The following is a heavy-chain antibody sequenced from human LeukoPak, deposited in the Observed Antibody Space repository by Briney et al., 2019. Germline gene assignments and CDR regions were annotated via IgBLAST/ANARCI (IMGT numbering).Heavy chain of an antibody. CDR1: NYPIRNGYY. J-gene: IGHJ6*03. Sequence: PSETLSLTCVVSNYPIRNGYYWSWIRQPAGKGLEWIGRIYTSGSTNYNPSLKSRVTISVDTSKNQFSLKLSSVTAADTAVYYCARDAYYYGSGSYRYYYYYMDVWGKGTTVTISS. D-gene: IGHD3-10*01. CDR3: ARDAYYYGSGSYRYYYYYMDV. V-gene: IGHV4-61*02. CDR2: IYTSGST.